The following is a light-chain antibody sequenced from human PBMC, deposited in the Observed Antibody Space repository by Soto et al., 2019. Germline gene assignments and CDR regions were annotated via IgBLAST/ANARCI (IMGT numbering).Light chain of an antibody. J-gene: IGKJ1*01. CDR2: GAS. V-gene: IGKV1-5*01. CDR3: QQYITYST. CDR1: QSISTS. Sequence: DIQMPHSPSTLSASVGDPVTITCRASQSISTSLAWYQQKPGKAPNLLISGASTLEEGVPSRFRGSGSGTEFTLTITSLQTDDFATYYCQQYITYSTFGQGTKVDIK.